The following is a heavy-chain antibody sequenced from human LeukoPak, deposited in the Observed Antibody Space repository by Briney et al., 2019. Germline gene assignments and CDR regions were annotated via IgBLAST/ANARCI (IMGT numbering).Heavy chain of an antibody. V-gene: IGHV4-39*07. CDR2: IYYSGST. CDR3: ARDRAPGLDY. CDR1: GGSISSGSYY. Sequence: PSETLSLTCTVSGGSISSGSYYWSWIRQPPGKGLEWIGSIYYSGSTYYNPSLKSRVTISVDTSKNQFSLKLSSVTAADTAVYYCARDRAPGLDYWGQGTLVTVSS. J-gene: IGHJ4*02. D-gene: IGHD3-10*01.